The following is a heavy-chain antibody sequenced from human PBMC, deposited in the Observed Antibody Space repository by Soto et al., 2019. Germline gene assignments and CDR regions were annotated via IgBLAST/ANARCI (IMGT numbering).Heavy chain of an antibody. J-gene: IGHJ3*02. D-gene: IGHD3-22*01. V-gene: IGHV3-33*01. CDR1: GFTFSSYG. CDR2: IWYDGSNK. CDR3: ARGHYYDSSGLAAMYAFDI. Sequence: QVQLVESGGGVVQPGRSLRLSCAASGFTFSSYGMHWVRQAPGKGLEWVAVIWYDGSNKYYADSVKGRFTISRDNSKNTLYLQMNSLRAEDTAVYYCARGHYYDSSGLAAMYAFDIWGQGTMVTVSS.